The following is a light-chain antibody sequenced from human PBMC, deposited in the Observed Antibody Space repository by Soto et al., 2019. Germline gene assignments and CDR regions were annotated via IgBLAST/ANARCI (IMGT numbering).Light chain of an antibody. Sequence: EVVLTQSPGTLSLSPGERASLSCRASQSVSSYLAWYQQKPGQAPRLLIYGASTRITGIPDRFSGVGSGTAFTLTISTLDPAVFALHYWEQYDNSPRTFGRRTMVEIK. CDR2: GAS. CDR3: EQYDNSPRT. CDR1: QSVSSY. J-gene: IGKJ1*01. V-gene: IGKV3-20*01.